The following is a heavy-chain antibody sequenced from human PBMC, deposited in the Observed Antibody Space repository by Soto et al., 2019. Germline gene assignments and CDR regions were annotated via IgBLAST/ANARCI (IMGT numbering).Heavy chain of an antibody. D-gene: IGHD6-6*01. V-gene: IGHV3-30-3*01. Sequence: QVQLVESRGGVVQPGRSLRLSCAASGFTFSSYAMHWVRQAPGKGLEWVAVISYDGSNKYYADSVKGRFTISRDNSKNTLYLQMNSLRAEDTAVYYCARDRSSDYFDYWGQGTLVTVSS. J-gene: IGHJ4*02. CDR2: ISYDGSNK. CDR3: ARDRSSDYFDY. CDR1: GFTFSSYA.